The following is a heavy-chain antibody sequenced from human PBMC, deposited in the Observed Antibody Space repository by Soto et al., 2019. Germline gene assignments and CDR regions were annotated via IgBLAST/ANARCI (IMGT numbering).Heavy chain of an antibody. CDR1: GFTFSSYA. D-gene: IGHD3-3*01. CDR3: AKDPSNLYDFWSGAPGWFDP. V-gene: IGHV3-23*01. CDR2: ISGSGGST. J-gene: IGHJ5*02. Sequence: GGSLRLSCAASGFTFSSYAMSWVRQAPGKGLEWVSAISGSGGSTYYADSVKGRFTISRDNSKNTLYLQMNSLRAEDTAVYYWAKDPSNLYDFWSGAPGWFDPWGQGTLVTVSS.